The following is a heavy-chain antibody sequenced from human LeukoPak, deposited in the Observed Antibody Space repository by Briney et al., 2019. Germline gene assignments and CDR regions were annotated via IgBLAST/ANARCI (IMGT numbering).Heavy chain of an antibody. J-gene: IGHJ4*02. CDR3: ARDQKAAAGFFRYAY. Sequence: GGSLRLSCAASGFTFSSYAMSWVRQAPGKGLEWVSVIYSGGSTYYADSVKGRFTISRDNSKNTLYLQMNSLRAEDTAVYYCARDQKAAAGFFRYAYWGQGTLVTVSS. CDR1: GFTFSSYA. V-gene: IGHV3-66*01. D-gene: IGHD6-13*01. CDR2: IYSGGST.